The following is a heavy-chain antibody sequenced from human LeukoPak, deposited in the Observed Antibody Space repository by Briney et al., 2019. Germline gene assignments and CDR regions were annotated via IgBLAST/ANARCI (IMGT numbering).Heavy chain of an antibody. CDR1: GFTFSNAW. CDR3: ARDAFDI. CDR2: INHSGST. Sequence: GSLRLSCAASGFTFSNAWMSWVRQPPGKGLEWIGDINHSGSTNYNPSLKSRLTISVDTSKNQFSLNLTSVTAADTAVYYCARDAFDIWGQGTMVTVSS. V-gene: IGHV4-34*01. J-gene: IGHJ3*02.